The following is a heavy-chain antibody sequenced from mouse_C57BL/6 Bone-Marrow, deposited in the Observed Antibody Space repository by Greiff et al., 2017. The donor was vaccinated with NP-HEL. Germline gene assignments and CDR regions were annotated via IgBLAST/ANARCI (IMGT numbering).Heavy chain of an antibody. V-gene: IGHV3-6*01. CDR1: GYSITSGYY. Sequence: EVQLMESGPGLVKPSQSLSLPCSVTGYSITSGYYWNWIRRSPGNQPEWVGSTSYDGSNNYSPSLKNRIPITRDPSKNQFFLKLKSVTAKDTATYYCSRAYGNYLDYWGQGTTLTVSS. J-gene: IGHJ2*01. CDR3: SRAYGNYLDY. CDR2: TSYDGSN. D-gene: IGHD2-10*02.